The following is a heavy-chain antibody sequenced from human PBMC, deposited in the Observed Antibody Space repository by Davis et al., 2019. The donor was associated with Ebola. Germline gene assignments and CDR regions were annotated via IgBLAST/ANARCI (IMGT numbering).Heavy chain of an antibody. D-gene: IGHD3-16*01. CDR3: ARWGGYGGDYYYYGMDV. V-gene: IGHV5-51*01. CDR2: IYPGDSDT. J-gene: IGHJ6*02. Sequence: KVSCKASGGTFSSYAIGWVRQMPGKGLEWMGIIYPGDSDTRYSPSFQGQVTISADKSISTAYLQWSSLKASDTAMYYCARWGGYGGDYYYYGMDVWGQGTTVTVSS. CDR1: GGTFSSYA.